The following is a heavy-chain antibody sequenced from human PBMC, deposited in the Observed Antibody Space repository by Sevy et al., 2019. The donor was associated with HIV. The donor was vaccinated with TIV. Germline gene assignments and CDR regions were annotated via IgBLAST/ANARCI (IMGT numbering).Heavy chain of an antibody. Sequence: ASVKVSCKASGGTFSSYALSWVRQAPGQGLEWMGGIIPIFGTTNLAQTFQGRVTITADESRGRAYMELSSLGSADTAVYYCARTPLLSIPGTTDVYFDNWGQGTLVTVSS. J-gene: IGHJ4*02. CDR3: ARTPLLSIPGTTDVYFDN. CDR2: IIPIFGTT. CDR1: GGTFSSYA. V-gene: IGHV1-69*13. D-gene: IGHD1-7*01.